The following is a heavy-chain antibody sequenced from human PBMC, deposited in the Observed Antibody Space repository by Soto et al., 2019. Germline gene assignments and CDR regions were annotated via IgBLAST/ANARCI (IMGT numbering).Heavy chain of an antibody. Sequence: GESLKISCAASGFTVSSNYMSWVRQAPGKGLEWVSVIYSGGSTYYADSVKGRFTISRHNSKNTLYLQMNSLKAEDTAVYYCARAPLVTRGAFDIWGQGTMVTVSS. CDR1: GFTVSSNY. J-gene: IGHJ3*02. CDR3: ARAPLVTRGAFDI. V-gene: IGHV3-53*04. CDR2: IYSGGST. D-gene: IGHD2-21*02.